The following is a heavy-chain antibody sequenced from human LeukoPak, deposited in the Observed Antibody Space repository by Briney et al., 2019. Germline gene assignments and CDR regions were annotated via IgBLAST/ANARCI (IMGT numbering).Heavy chain of an antibody. V-gene: IGHV3-7*01. CDR3: ARFGYDFWSGYRSSYYYYYMDV. Sequence: PGGSLRLSCAASGFTFSNYWMSWVRQAPGKGLEWVANIKQDGSEKYYVDSVKGRFTISRDNAKNSLYLQMNTLRVEDTAVYYCARFGYDFWSGYRSSYYYYYMDVWGKGTTVTVSS. J-gene: IGHJ6*03. CDR1: GFTFSNYW. D-gene: IGHD3-3*01. CDR2: IKQDGSEK.